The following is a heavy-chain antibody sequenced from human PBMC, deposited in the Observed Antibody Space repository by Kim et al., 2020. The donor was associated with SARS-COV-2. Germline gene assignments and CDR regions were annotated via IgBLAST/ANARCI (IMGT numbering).Heavy chain of an antibody. D-gene: IGHD3-10*01. CDR1: GYTFTSYA. J-gene: IGHJ4*02. V-gene: IGHV1-3*01. CDR2: INAGNGNT. Sequence: ASVKVSCKASGYTFTSYAMHWVRQAPGQRLEWMGWINAGNGNTKYSQKFQGRVTITRDTSASTAYMELSSLRSEDTAVYYCARSIRGSSGSYYPAYYFDYWGQGILVTVSS. CDR3: ARSIRGSSGSYYPAYYFDY.